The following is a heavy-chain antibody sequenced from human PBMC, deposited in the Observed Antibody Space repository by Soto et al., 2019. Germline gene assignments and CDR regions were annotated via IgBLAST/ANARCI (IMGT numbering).Heavy chain of an antibody. V-gene: IGHV3-33*01. J-gene: IGHJ4*02. CDR1: GFTFSSYG. CDR2: IWYDGSNK. D-gene: IGHD3-10*01. CDR3: ARGGAFYGSWSYDY. Sequence: QVQLVESGGGVVQPGRSLRLSCAASGFTFSSYGMHWVRQAPGKGLEWVAVIWYDGSNKYYADSVKGRFTISRDNSKNEMYPQMNNLRAEDTGVYYCARGGAFYGSWSYDYWGQGTLVIVSS.